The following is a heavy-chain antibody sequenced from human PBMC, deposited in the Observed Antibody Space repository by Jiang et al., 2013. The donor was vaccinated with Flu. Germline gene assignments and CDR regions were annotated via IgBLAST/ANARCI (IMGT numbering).Heavy chain of an antibody. V-gene: IGHV4-4*07. CDR2: VYFIGST. CDR3: AREGGAQRQRGGIVDY. D-gene: IGHD1-26*01. J-gene: IGHJ4*02. CDR1: GVSINTYY. Sequence: GPGLVKPSETLSLTCTVSGVSINTYYWTWIRQPAGKGLEWIGRVYFIGSTNYNPSLKSRVTMSVDTSKNQVSLNLTSVTAADTAVYYCAREGGAQRQRGGIVDYWGQGALVTVSS.